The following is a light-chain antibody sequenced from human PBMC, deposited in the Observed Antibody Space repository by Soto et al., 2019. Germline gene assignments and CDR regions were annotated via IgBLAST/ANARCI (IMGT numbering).Light chain of an antibody. V-gene: IGLV2-14*01. CDR1: TSDVGGYKY. CDR2: EVS. J-gene: IGLJ2*01. CDR3: MSYSDSVTVQVV. Sequence: QSALTQPASVSGSPGQSITISCTGTTSDVGGYKYVSWYQQYPGKAPKLMISEVSNRPSGVSNRFSGSKSGNTSALTISGLQAEDEAHTYCMSYSDSVTVQVVFGGGTKLTVL.